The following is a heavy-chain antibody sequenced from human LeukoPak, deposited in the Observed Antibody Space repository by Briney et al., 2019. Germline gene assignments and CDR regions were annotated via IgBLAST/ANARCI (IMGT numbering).Heavy chain of an antibody. D-gene: IGHD3-10*01. J-gene: IGHJ4*02. CDR3: ARAMVRGVIRN. CDR1: GGSISSGGYS. V-gene: IGHV4-30-2*01. Sequence: SETLSLTCAVSGGSISSGGYSWSWIRQPPGKGLEWIGYIYHSGSTYYNPSLKSRVTISVDRSKNQFSLKLSSVTAAGTAVYYCARAMVRGVIRNWGQGTLVTVSS. CDR2: IYHSGST.